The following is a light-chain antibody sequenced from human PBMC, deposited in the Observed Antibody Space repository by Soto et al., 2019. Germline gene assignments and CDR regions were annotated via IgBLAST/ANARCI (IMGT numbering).Light chain of an antibody. Sequence: EIVLTQSPGTLSLSPGERATLSCRASQSVSSSYLAWYQQKPGQAPRLIIYGASSRATGITDRFSGSGSGTYFTLTSSRLEPEAFAVYSCQQDGSSPRTFGQGTKVEIK. CDR3: QQDGSSPRT. V-gene: IGKV3-20*01. CDR1: QSVSSSY. CDR2: GAS. J-gene: IGKJ1*01.